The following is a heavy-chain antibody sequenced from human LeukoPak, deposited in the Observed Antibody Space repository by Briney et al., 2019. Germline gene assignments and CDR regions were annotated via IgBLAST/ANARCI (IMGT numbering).Heavy chain of an antibody. Sequence: SETLSLTCAVYGGSFSGYYWSWIRQPPGKGLEWIGEINHSGSTNYNPSPKSRVTISVDTSKNQFSLKLSSVTAADTAVYYCARGAHGYSYGYRYYYYGMDVWGQGTTVTVSS. CDR1: GGSFSGYY. CDR3: ARGAHGYSYGYRYYYYGMDV. V-gene: IGHV4-34*01. D-gene: IGHD5-18*01. J-gene: IGHJ6*02. CDR2: INHSGST.